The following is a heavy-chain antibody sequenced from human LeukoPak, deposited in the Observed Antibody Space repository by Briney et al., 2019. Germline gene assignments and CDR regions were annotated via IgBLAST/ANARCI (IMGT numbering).Heavy chain of an antibody. D-gene: IGHD5-12*01. J-gene: IGHJ4*02. CDR2: ASGSSGTT. CDR3: ARVSGGDSGWYFNY. Sequence: GGSQRLSCSASGFTFSIFSINWVRQSPGKGLEWVSYASGSSGTTYYADSVKGRFTIARDNAKNSLYLQMNSLRAEDTAVYYCARVSGGDSGWYFNYWGQGALVTVSS. CDR1: GFTFSIFS. V-gene: IGHV3-48*04.